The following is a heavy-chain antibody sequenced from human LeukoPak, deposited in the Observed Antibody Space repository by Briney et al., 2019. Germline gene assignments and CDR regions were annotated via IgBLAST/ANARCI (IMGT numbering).Heavy chain of an antibody. CDR3: ALFVPAAIVDY. D-gene: IGHD2-2*02. J-gene: IGHJ4*02. Sequence: PGASVKVSCKASGYTFTSYYMHWVRQAPGQGLEWMGIINPSGGSTSYAQKFQGRVTMTRDTSTSTVYMELSSLRSEDTAVYYCALFVPAAIVDYWGQGTLVTVSS. CDR1: GYTFTSYY. V-gene: IGHV1-46*01. CDR2: INPSGGST.